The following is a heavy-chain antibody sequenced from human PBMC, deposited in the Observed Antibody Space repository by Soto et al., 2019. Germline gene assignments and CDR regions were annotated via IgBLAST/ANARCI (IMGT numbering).Heavy chain of an antibody. D-gene: IGHD3-22*01. Sequence: GGSLRLSCAASGFTFSSYAMSWVRQAPGKGLEWVSAISGSGGSTYYADSVKGRFTISRDNSKNTLYLQMNSLRAEDTAVYYCAKDYYYDSSGYHLFDYWGQGTLVTVSS. CDR3: AKDYYYDSSGYHLFDY. CDR1: GFTFSSYA. CDR2: ISGSGGST. V-gene: IGHV3-23*01. J-gene: IGHJ4*02.